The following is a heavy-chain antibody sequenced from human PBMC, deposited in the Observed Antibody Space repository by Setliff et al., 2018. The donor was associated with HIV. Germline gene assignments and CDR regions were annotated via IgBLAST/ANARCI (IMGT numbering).Heavy chain of an antibody. V-gene: IGHV1-2*06. Sequence: GASVKVSCKATGYTFSDNYIHWVRQAPGQGLEWMGRVNPNSDDGAHYAQKFQCRVTMTRDAALTTVYMELSSLRSDDTALYYCGTYPPNWNYGSNAFDIWGQGTLVTVSS. D-gene: IGHD1-7*01. CDR3: GTYPPNWNYGSNAFDI. J-gene: IGHJ3*02. CDR1: GYTFSDNY. CDR2: VNPNSDDGA.